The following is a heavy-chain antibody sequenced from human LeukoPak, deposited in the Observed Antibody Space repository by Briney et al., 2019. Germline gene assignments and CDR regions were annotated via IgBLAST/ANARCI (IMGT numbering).Heavy chain of an antibody. V-gene: IGHV3-23*01. CDR3: ARDPNWGSGY. D-gene: IGHD7-27*01. CDR2: IGTSGADI. J-gene: IGHJ4*02. CDR1: GFTFSSYV. Sequence: GGSLRLSCAASGFTFSSYVMIWVRQPPGKGLEWVSVIGTSGADIYYADSVKGRFSISRDNSKNTLSLQMNSLRVDDTAVYYCARDPNWGSGYWGQGTLVTVSP.